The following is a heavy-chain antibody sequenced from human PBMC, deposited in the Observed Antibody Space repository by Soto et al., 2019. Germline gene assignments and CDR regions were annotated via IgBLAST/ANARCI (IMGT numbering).Heavy chain of an antibody. CDR1: GYTLTELS. J-gene: IGHJ5*02. CDR3: ATMTVVAAAPWEAWFDP. CDR2: FDPEDGET. V-gene: IGHV1-24*01. D-gene: IGHD2-15*01. Sequence: ASVKVSCKVSGYTLTELSMHWVRQAPGKGLEWMGGFDPEDGETIYAQKFQGRVTMTEDTSTDTAYMELSSLRSEDTAVYYCATMTVVAAAPWEAWFDPWGQGTLVTVSS.